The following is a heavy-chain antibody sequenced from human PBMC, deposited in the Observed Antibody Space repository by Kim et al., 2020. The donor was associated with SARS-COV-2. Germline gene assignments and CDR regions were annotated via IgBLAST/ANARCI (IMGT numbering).Heavy chain of an antibody. D-gene: IGHD4-4*01. J-gene: IGHJ6*02. Sequence: VKGRFTISSDNSKNTLYLQMSSLGAEDTAVYYCARDRKATVSYYYYGMDVWGQGTTVTVSS. CDR3: ARDRKATVSYYYYGMDV. V-gene: IGHV3-53*01.